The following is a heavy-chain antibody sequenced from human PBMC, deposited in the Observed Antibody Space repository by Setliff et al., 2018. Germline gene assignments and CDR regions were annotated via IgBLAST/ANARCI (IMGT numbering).Heavy chain of an antibody. V-gene: IGHV3-7*03. J-gene: IGHJ3*02. D-gene: IGHD3-3*01. CDR3: ARDATYYDFWSDYSPDAFDI. Sequence: QSGGSLRLSCAASGFTFSNSWMSWVRQAPGKGLEWVANIKQDGSEKYYVDSVKGRFTSSRDNSKNTLYLQMNSLRTEDTALYYCARDATYYDFWSDYSPDAFDIWGQGTMVTVSS. CDR2: IKQDGSEK. CDR1: GFTFSNSW.